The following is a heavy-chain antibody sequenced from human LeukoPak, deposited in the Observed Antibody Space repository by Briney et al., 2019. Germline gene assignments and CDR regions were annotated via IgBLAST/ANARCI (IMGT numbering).Heavy chain of an antibody. CDR1: GGSISSGSYY. CDR2: IYTSGST. CDR3: ARGRFYGPVDY. D-gene: IGHD2/OR15-2a*01. V-gene: IGHV4-61*02. J-gene: IGHJ4*02. Sequence: SETWSLTCTVSGGSISSGSYYWGWIRQPAGKGLEWIGRIYTSGSTNYNPSLKSRVTISVDTSKNQFSLKLSSVTAADTAVYYCARGRFYGPVDYWGQGTLVTVSS.